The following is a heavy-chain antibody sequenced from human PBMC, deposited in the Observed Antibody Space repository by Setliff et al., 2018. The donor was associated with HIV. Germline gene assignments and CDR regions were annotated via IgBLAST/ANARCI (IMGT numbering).Heavy chain of an antibody. CDR3: ARGYNWNYPLDY. CDR1: GYTFTGYY. Sequence: ASVKVSCKASGYTFTGYYMHWVRQAPGQGLEWMGRINGGIGNTKYSQKFQGRVTITRDTSASTAYMELSSLRSEDTAVYYCARGYNWNYPLDYWGQGTLVTVSS. D-gene: IGHD1-7*01. CDR2: INGGIGNT. J-gene: IGHJ4*02. V-gene: IGHV1-3*01.